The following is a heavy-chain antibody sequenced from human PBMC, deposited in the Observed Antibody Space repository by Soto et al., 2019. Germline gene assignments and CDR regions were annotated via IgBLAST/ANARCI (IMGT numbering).Heavy chain of an antibody. Sequence: SETLSLTCTVSGASITFGGYSWSWIRQTPGKGLEWIGYINHLETTFYNPSFESRLALSIDRAKNQFSLKLHSMSAADRAVYFCARGGGSDSFDYWGQGILVTVSS. J-gene: IGHJ4*02. CDR3: ARGGGSDSFDY. V-gene: IGHV4-30-2*01. CDR2: INHLETT. CDR1: GASITFGGYS. D-gene: IGHD1-26*01.